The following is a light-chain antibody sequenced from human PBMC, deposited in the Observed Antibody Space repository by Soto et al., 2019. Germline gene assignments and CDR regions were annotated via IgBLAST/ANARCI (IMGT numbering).Light chain of an antibody. CDR3: DSYTSSSSYV. V-gene: IGLV2-14*01. J-gene: IGLJ1*01. CDR1: SSDVGGYKY. Sequence: QSALTQPASVSGSPGQSITISCTGTSSDVGGYKYVSWYQQHPGKAPKLMIYDVSNRPSGVSDRFSGSKSGNTASLTISGLQSEDEADYYCDSYTSSSSYVFGTWTKLTVL. CDR2: DVS.